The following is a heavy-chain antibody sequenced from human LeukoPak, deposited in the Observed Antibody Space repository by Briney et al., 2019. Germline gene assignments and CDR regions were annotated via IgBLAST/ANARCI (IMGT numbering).Heavy chain of an antibody. CDR2: IHYSGTT. V-gene: IGHV4-39*01. J-gene: IGHJ5*02. CDR3: ARGQGATVPQVGKNWFDP. CDR1: GGSISSGNYY. D-gene: IGHD1-26*01. Sequence: SETLSLTCAVSGGSISSGNYYWGWIRQPPGKGLDWIASIHYSGTTYYNPSLKSRVTISVDTSKNQFSLKLSSVTVADTAVYYCARGQGATVPQVGKNWFDPWGQGTRVTVSS.